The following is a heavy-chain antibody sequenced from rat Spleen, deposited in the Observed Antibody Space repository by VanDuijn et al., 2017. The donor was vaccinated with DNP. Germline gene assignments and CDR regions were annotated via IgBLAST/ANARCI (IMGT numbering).Heavy chain of an antibody. Sequence: EVQLVESGGGLVQPGRSLKLSCAASGFTFSDYYMAWVRQAPKKGLEWVASISYEGSSTYYGDSVKGRFTISRDNAKSTLYLQMNSLRSEDTATYYCASHTTGIPPAWGQGASVTVSS. CDR3: ASHTTGIPPA. CDR2: ISYEGSST. CDR1: GFTFSDYY. D-gene: IGHD1-9*01. J-gene: IGHJ4*01. V-gene: IGHV5-22*01.